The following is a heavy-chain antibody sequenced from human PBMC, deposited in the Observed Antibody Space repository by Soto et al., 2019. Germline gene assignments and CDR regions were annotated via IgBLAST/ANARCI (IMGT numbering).Heavy chain of an antibody. CDR1: GGSISSSSYY. CDR2: TYYSGST. V-gene: IGHV4-39*01. D-gene: IGHD2-15*01. J-gene: IGHJ5*02. CDR3: AVVIVAAWFDP. Sequence: SETLSLTCTVSGGSISSSSYYWVWIRQPPGKGLEWIGSTYYSGSTYYNPSLKSRVTISVDTSKNQFSLKLSSVTAADTAVYYCAVVIVAAWFDPWGQGTLVTVSS.